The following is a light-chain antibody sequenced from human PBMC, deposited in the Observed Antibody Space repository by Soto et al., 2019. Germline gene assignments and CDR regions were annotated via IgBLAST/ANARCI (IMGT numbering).Light chain of an antibody. CDR2: EAS. CDR3: QQYKSYSTWT. V-gene: IGKV1-5*01. J-gene: IGKJ1*01. CDR1: QSTSNW. Sequence: IQMTQSPSTLSASVGDRVTITCRASQSTSNWLAWYQQKPGKAPKLLIYEASNLESGVPSRFSGSGSGTEFTLTISSLQPDDFATYYCQQYKSYSTWTFGQGTKVEIK.